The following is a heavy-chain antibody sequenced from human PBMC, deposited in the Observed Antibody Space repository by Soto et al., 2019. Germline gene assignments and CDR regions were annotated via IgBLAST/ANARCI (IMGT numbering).Heavy chain of an antibody. Sequence: GGSLRLSCAASGFTFDDYAMHWVRQAPGKGLEWVSGISWNSGSIGYADSVKGRFTISRDNAKNSLYLQMNSLRAEDTALYYCAKGQGDFWSGYSLGGAFDIWGQGTMVTVSS. D-gene: IGHD3-3*01. V-gene: IGHV3-9*01. J-gene: IGHJ3*02. CDR3: AKGQGDFWSGYSLGGAFDI. CDR2: ISWNSGSI. CDR1: GFTFDDYA.